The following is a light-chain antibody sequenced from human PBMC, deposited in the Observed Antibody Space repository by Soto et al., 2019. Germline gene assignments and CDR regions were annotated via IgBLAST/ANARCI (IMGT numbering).Light chain of an antibody. V-gene: IGLV2-23*02. J-gene: IGLJ1*01. CDR1: SSDVGNYNL. CDR3: CSYAGSNPYV. CDR2: EVN. Sequence: QSALTQPASVSGSPGQSITISCTGTSSDVGNYNLVSWYQQHPDKAPELMIFEVNKRPSGISNRFSGSKSGNTASLTISGLQAEDEADYYCCSYAGSNPYVFAAGTKVTVL.